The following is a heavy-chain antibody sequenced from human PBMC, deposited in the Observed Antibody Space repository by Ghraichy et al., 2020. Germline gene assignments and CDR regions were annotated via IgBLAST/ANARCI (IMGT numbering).Heavy chain of an antibody. CDR2: TSPDGSEK. J-gene: IGHJ4*02. D-gene: IGHD3-10*01. CDR1: GFTFSSYA. V-gene: IGHV3-7*03. Sequence: GGSLRLSCAVSGFTFSSYAMYWVRQTPQKGLEWVAHTSPDGSEKYYVDSLEGRFTISRDNARNALYLQMNSLRAEDTAVYYCARDPFGGALDYWGQGTLVTVSS. CDR3: ARDPFGGALDY.